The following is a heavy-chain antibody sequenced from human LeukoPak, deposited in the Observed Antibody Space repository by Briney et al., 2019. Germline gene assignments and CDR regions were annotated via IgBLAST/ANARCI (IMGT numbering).Heavy chain of an antibody. J-gene: IGHJ4*02. V-gene: IGHV3-15*07. D-gene: IGHD6-19*01. CDR1: GFTFTNAW. CDR3: ARDHAVAGFGY. CDR2: IKSKADGETI. Sequence: GGSLRLSCAASGFTFTNAWMNWVRQAPGKGLEWVGRIKSKADGETIDYAAPVKGRFTFSRDDSKNMLYLQMNSLKSEDTAVYYCARDHAVAGFGYWGQGTLVTVSS.